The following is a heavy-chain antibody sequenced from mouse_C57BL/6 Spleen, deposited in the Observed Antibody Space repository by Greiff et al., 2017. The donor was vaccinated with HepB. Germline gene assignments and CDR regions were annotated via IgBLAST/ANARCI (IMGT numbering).Heavy chain of an antibody. CDR1: GYTFTDYE. J-gene: IGHJ2*01. V-gene: IGHV1-15*01. CDR2: IDPETGGT. D-gene: IGHD1-1*01. Sequence: QVHVKQSGAELVRPGASVTLSCKASGYTFTDYEMHWVKQTPVHGLEWIGAIDPETGGTAYNQKFKGKAILTADKSSSTAYMELRSLTSEDSAVYYCTRDYYGSSYGYYFDYWGQGTTLTVSS. CDR3: TRDYYGSSYGYYFDY.